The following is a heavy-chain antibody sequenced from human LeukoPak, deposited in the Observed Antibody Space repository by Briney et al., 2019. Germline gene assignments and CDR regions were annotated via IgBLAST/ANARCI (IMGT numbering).Heavy chain of an antibody. Sequence: ASVKVSCKVSGYTLTELSMHWVRQAPGKGLEWMGGFDPEDGETIYAQKFQGRVTMTRNTSISTAYMELSSLRSEDTAVYYCARGKWYSSSSYYFDYWGQGTLVTVSS. J-gene: IGHJ4*02. CDR3: ARGKWYSSSSYYFDY. CDR1: GYTLTELS. D-gene: IGHD6-13*01. V-gene: IGHV1-24*01. CDR2: FDPEDGET.